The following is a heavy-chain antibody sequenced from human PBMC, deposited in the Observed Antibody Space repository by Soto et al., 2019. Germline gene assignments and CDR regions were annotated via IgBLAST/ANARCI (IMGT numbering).Heavy chain of an antibody. D-gene: IGHD5-18*01. J-gene: IGHJ6*02. Sequence: GGSLRLSCAASGFTFSSYAMHWVRQAPGKGLEWVAVISYDGSNKYYADSVKGRFTISRGNSKNTLYLQMNSLRAEDTAVYYCAREGGYSYGNNYGMDVWGQGTTVTVSS. V-gene: IGHV3-30-3*01. CDR3: AREGGYSYGNNYGMDV. CDR2: ISYDGSNK. CDR1: GFTFSSYA.